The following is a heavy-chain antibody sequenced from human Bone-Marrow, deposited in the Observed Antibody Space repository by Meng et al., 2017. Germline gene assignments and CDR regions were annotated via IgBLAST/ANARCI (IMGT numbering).Heavy chain of an antibody. D-gene: IGHD1-26*01. CDR1: GGSFSGYY. J-gene: IGHJ5*02. V-gene: IGHV4-34*01. Sequence: QVQLQEWGAGLVKPSETLSLTCAVYGGSFSGYYWSWIRQPPGKGLEWIGEINHSGSTNYNPSLKSRVTISVDTSKNQFSLKLSSVTAADTAVYYCARGQYFSWWELLPAFWFDPWGQGTLVTVSS. CDR2: INHSGST. CDR3: ARGQYFSWWELLPAFWFDP.